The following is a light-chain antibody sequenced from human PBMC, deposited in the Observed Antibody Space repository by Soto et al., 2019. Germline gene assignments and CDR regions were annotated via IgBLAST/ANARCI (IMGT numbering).Light chain of an antibody. V-gene: IGKV1-39*01. CDR1: QSISSY. CDR3: QQANSFPLT. CDR2: AAS. Sequence: DIHMTESPSSLSASVGDRVTITCRASQSISSYLNWYQQKPGKAPKLLIYAASSLQSGVPSRFSGSGSGTDFTLTISSLQPEDFATYYCQQANSFPLTFGGGTKVDI. J-gene: IGKJ4*01.